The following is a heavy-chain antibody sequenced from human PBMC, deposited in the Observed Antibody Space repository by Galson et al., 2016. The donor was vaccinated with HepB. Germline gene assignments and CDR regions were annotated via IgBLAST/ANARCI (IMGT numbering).Heavy chain of an antibody. CDR1: GFTFSSYA. Sequence: SLRLSCAASGFTFSSYAMRWVRQAPGKGLEWVSAISGNGDSIYYADSVRGRFTISRDNSKNTLFLQINSLRAEDLAVFYCWKDVHYDFWSALHNYFEYWGQGTLVTVSS. D-gene: IGHD3-3*01. CDR2: ISGNGDSI. CDR3: WKDVHYDFWSALHNYFEY. V-gene: IGHV3-23*01. J-gene: IGHJ4*02.